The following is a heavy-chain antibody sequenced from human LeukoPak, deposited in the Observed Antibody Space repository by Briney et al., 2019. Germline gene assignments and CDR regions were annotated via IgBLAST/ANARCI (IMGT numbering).Heavy chain of an antibody. V-gene: IGHV6-1*01. D-gene: IGHD6-13*01. CDR2: TYYRSKWYN. Sequence: SQTLSLTCAISGDSVSSNSAAWNWIRQSPSRGLEWLGRTYYRSKWYNDYAVSVKSRISINPDTSKNQFSLQLNSVTPEGTAVYYCARHTLVHASSNWHFGSWGQGTLVTVSS. CDR3: ARHTLVHASSNWHFGS. CDR1: GDSVSSNSAA. J-gene: IGHJ4*02.